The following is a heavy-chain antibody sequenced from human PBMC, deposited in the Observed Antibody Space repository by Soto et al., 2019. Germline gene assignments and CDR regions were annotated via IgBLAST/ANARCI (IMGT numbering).Heavy chain of an antibody. CDR3: ARPSTIFGFYYYGMDV. CDR2: VNAGNGNT. J-gene: IGHJ6*02. V-gene: IGHV1-3*01. D-gene: IGHD3-3*01. CDR1: GYTFTSYA. Sequence: ASVKVSCKASGYTFTSYAMHWVRQAPGQRLEWMGWVNAGNGNTKYSQKFQGRVTITRDTSASTAYMELSSLRSEDTAVYYCARPSTIFGFYYYGMDVWGQGTTVTVSS.